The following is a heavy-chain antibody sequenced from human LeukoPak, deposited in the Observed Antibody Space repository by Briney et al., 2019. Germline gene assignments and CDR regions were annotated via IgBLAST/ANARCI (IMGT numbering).Heavy chain of an antibody. V-gene: IGHV3-23*01. D-gene: IGHD2-8*02. J-gene: IGHJ4*02. CDR3: ATYRQVLLPFES. CDR1: GFTFSTFA. Sequence: GGSLRLSCAASGFTFSTFAMIWVRQPPGKGLEWVSSIFPSGGEIHYADSVRGRFTISRDNSQSTLSLQMNSLRAEDTAIYYCATYRQVLLPFESWGQGTLVTVSS. CDR2: IFPSGGEI.